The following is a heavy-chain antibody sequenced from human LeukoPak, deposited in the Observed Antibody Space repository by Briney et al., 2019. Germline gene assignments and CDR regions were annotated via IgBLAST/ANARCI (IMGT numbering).Heavy chain of an antibody. CDR3: ARVPYDRSGYPDY. Sequence: PSETLSLTCTVSGGSISSSSYYWRGIRQPPGKGLGWIGSIYYSGSTYYNPSLKSRVTISVDTSKNQFSLKLSSVTAADTAVYYCARVPYDRSGYPDYWGQGTLVTVSS. V-gene: IGHV4-39*07. CDR2: IYYSGST. D-gene: IGHD3-22*01. J-gene: IGHJ4*02. CDR1: GGSISSSSYY.